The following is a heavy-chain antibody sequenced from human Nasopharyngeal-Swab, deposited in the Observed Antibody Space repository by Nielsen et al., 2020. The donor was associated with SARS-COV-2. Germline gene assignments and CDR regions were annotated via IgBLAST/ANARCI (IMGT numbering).Heavy chain of an antibody. CDR1: GYTFTAYY. Sequence: ASVKVSCKASGYTFTAYYMHWVRQAPGQGLEWMGWINANSGGIKYAQKFQGRVTMARDTSITTAHMEMSRLRSDDTAVYYCARGGVGAVGGALDYWGQGTQVTVSS. V-gene: IGHV1-2*02. CDR3: ARGGVGAVGGALDY. D-gene: IGHD1-26*01. J-gene: IGHJ4*02. CDR2: INANSGGI.